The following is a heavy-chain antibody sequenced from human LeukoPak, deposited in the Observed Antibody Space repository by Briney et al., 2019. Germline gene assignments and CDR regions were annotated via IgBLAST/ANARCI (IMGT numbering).Heavy chain of an antibody. CDR2: ISYDGSNK. D-gene: IGHD1-26*01. Sequence: GGSLRLSCAASGLTFSSYAMHWVRQAPGKGLEWVAVISYDGSNKYYADSVKGRFTISRDNSKNTLYLQMNSLRAEDTAVYYCARGGATPFIFDYWGQGTLVTVSS. J-gene: IGHJ4*02. CDR3: ARGGATPFIFDY. CDR1: GLTFSSYA. V-gene: IGHV3-30*01.